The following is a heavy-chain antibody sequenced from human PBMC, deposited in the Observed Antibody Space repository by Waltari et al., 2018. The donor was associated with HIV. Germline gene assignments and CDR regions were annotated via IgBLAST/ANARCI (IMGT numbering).Heavy chain of an antibody. Sequence: VRLEQGGEGGTRRGEYQKITETGYGYSLTSVHIASVPPLPGDTREWMGIIYPGHSGTRYSPSLQGKVTISADKSISTAYLQWSSLKASDTAMYYCARLSGNAGEVGYYYYGMDVWSQGNTVTVSS. CDR2: IYPGHSGT. J-gene: IGHJ6*02. V-gene: IGHV5-51*03. D-gene: IGHD1-26*01. CDR3: ARLSGNAGEVGYYYYGMDV. CDR1: GYSLTSVH.